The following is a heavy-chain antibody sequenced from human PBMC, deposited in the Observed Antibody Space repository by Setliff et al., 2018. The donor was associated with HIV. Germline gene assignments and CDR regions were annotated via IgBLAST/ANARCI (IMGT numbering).Heavy chain of an antibody. D-gene: IGHD5-12*01. J-gene: IGHJ6*03. CDR2: LYYTGRA. V-gene: IGHV4-59*01. Sequence: SETLSLPCTVSGGSINNYFWSWIRQPPGKGLEWLGCLYYTGRANYTPSLKSRLTVSVDTSKNQFSLKLSSVTAADTAVYYCARDGYNYKKGTSYMDVWGKGTTVTVSS. CDR1: GGSINNYF. CDR3: ARDGYNYKKGTSYMDV.